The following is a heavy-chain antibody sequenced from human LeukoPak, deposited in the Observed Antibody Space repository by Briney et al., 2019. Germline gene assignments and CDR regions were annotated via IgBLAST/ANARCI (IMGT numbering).Heavy chain of an antibody. CDR2: INHSGST. V-gene: IGHV4-34*01. D-gene: IGHD4-23*01. J-gene: IGHJ4*02. CDR3: ARATTVVTPLPYFDY. Sequence: SETLSLTCAVYGGSFSGYYWSWIRQPPGKGLEWIGEINHSGSTNYNPPLKSRVTISVDTSKNQFSLKLSSVTAADTAVYYCARATTVVTPLPYFDYWGQGTLVTVSS. CDR1: GGSFSGYY.